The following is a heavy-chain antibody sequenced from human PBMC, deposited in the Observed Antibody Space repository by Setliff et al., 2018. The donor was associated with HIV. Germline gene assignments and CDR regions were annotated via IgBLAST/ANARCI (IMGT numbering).Heavy chain of an antibody. Sequence: GGSLRLSCTASGFTFGDHAVSWVRQAPGKGLEWVSVIYSGGSTYYADSVKGRFTISRDNSKNTLYLQMNSLRAEDTAVYYCARVEGGGGKFDYWGQGTLVTVS. J-gene: IGHJ4*02. V-gene: IGHV3-66*02. CDR1: GFTFGDHA. D-gene: IGHD3-10*01. CDR2: IYSGGST. CDR3: ARVEGGGGKFDY.